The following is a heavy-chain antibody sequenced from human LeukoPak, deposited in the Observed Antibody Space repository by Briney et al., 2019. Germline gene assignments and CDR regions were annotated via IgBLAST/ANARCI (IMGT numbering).Heavy chain of an antibody. V-gene: IGHV4-59*08. CDR2: IYYSGST. D-gene: IGHD2-2*01. CDR1: GGSISSYY. J-gene: IGHJ3*02. Sequence: SETLSLTCTVSGGSISSYYWSWIRQPPGKGLEWIGYIYYSGSTNYNPSLKSRVTISVDTSKNQFSLKLSSVTAADTAVYYCAGYCSSTSCYGQDAFDIWGQGTMVTVSS. CDR3: AGYCSSTSCYGQDAFDI.